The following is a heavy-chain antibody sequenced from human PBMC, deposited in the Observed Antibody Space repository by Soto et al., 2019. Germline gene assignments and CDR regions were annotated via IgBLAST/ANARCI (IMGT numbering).Heavy chain of an antibody. D-gene: IGHD5-18*01. CDR2: INPNSGGT. J-gene: IGHJ4*02. CDR3: ARDLALGYSYGPDY. V-gene: IGHV1-2*02. Sequence: ASVKVSCKASGYTFTGYYMHWVRQAPGQGLEWMGWINPNSGGTNYAQKFQGRVTMTRDTPISTAYMELSRLRSDDTAVYYCARDLALGYSYGPDYWGQGTLVTVSS. CDR1: GYTFTGYY.